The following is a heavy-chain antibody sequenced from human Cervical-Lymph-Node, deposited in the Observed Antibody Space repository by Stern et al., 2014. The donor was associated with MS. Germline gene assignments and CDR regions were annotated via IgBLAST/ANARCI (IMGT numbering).Heavy chain of an antibody. CDR3: ARHCAKREQCAFDY. D-gene: IGHD6-19*01. CDR2: IYPGDTDT. V-gene: IGHV5-51*01. Sequence: EVQLVESGAEVKKPGESLKISCKGSGYNFTSYWIGWVRQMPGKGLEWMGIIYPGDTDTRYSPSFQGQVTISADKSISAAYLQWSSLKASDTAMYYCARHCAKREQCAFDYWGQGTLVTVSS. CDR1: GYNFTSYW. J-gene: IGHJ4*02.